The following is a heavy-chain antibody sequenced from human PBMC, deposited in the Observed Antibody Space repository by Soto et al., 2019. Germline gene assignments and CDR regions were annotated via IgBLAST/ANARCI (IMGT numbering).Heavy chain of an antibody. CDR1: GFTVSSNY. J-gene: IGHJ4*02. V-gene: IGHV3-66*04. CDR3: ARHRDGY. Sequence: EVQLVESGGDVVQPGGSLRLSCAASGFTVSSNYMSWVRQAPGKGLEWVSVIYRDGSTYYADSVKGRFTISRDKSKNTVYLQMNSLRAEDTAEYYCARHRDGYWGQGTLVTVSS. CDR2: IYRDGST.